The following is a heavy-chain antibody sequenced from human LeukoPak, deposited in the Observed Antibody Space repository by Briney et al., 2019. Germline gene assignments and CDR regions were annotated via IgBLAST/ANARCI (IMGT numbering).Heavy chain of an antibody. CDR2: ISYDGSNK. V-gene: IGHV3-30-3*01. J-gene: IGHJ3*02. CDR3: ARDRIDYYGSGRLPDAFDI. CDR1: GFTFSSYA. Sequence: GRSLRLSCAASGFTFSSYAMHWVRQAPGKGLEWVAVISYDGSNKYYADSVKGRFTISRDNSKNTLYLQMNSLRAEDTAVYYCARDRIDYYGSGRLPDAFDIWGQGTMVTVSS. D-gene: IGHD3-10*01.